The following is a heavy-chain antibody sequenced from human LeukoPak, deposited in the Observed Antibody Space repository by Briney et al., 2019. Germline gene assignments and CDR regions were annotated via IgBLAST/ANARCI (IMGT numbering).Heavy chain of an antibody. J-gene: IGHJ3*02. Sequence: GASVKVSCKASGYTFTGYYMHWVRQAPGQGLEWMGWINPNSGGTNYAQKFQGRVTMTRDTSISTAYMELSRLRSDDTAVYYCARVFIATFDYDILTGYYPRDGFDIWGQGTMVTVSS. CDR2: INPNSGGT. CDR3: ARVFIATFDYDILTGYYPRDGFDI. D-gene: IGHD3-9*01. CDR1: GYTFTGYY. V-gene: IGHV1-2*02.